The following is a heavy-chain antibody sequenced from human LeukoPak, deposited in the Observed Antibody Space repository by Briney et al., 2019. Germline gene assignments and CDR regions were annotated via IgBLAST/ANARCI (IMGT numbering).Heavy chain of an antibody. Sequence: SQTLSLTCTVSGGSISSGDYYWSWIRQPPGKGLEWIGYTYYSWSTYYNPSLKSRATISVDTSKNQFSLKLTSVTAADTAVYYCARPYYYDSRIDPWGQGTLVTVSS. CDR1: GGSISSGDYY. V-gene: IGHV4-30-4*01. CDR3: ARPYYYDSRIDP. CDR2: TYYSWST. J-gene: IGHJ5*02. D-gene: IGHD3-22*01.